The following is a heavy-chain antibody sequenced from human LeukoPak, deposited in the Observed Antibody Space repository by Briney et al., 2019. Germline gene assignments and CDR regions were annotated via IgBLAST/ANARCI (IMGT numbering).Heavy chain of an antibody. V-gene: IGHV4-34*01. CDR3: ARAEADYDFWSGYYTGIHYLDY. CDR2: INHSGST. J-gene: IGHJ4*02. D-gene: IGHD3-3*01. CDR1: GGSFSGYY. Sequence: SETLSLTCAVYGGSFSGYYWSWIRQPPGKGLEWIGEINHSGSTNYNPSLKSRVTISVDTSKNQFSLKLSSVTAADTAVYYCARAEADYDFWSGYYTGIHYLDYWGQGTLVTVSS.